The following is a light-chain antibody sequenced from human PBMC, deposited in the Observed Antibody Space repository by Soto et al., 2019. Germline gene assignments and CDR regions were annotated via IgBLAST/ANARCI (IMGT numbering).Light chain of an antibody. J-gene: IGKJ1*01. CDR1: QRISSW. CDR2: DAS. Sequence: DIQMTQSPSTLSASVGDRVTITCRASQRISSWLAWYQQKPGKAPKLLIYDASSLESGVPSRFSGSGSGTEFTLTISSLQPDDFATYYCQQRGTFGQGTKVEIK. CDR3: QQRGT. V-gene: IGKV1-5*01.